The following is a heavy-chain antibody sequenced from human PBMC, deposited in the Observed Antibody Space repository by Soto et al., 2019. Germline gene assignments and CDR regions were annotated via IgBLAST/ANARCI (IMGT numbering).Heavy chain of an antibody. D-gene: IGHD2-15*01. CDR2: INHSGST. CDR3: ARGRKVRYCSGGSCYSVYFDY. CDR1: GGSFSGYY. J-gene: IGHJ4*02. Sequence: SSETLSLTCAVYGGSFSGYYWIWVRQPPGKGLEWIVEINHSGSTNYNPSLKSRVTISVDTSKNQFSLKLSSVTAADTAVYYCARGRKVRYCSGGSCYSVYFDYWGQGTLVTVSS. V-gene: IGHV4-34*01.